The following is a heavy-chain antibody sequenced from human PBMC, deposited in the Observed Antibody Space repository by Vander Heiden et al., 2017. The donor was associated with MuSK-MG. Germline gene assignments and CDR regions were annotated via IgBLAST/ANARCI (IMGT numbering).Heavy chain of an antibody. J-gene: IGHJ4*02. Sequence: QVQLQQWGAGLLKPSETLSLTCAVYGGSFRGYYWSWIRPPPGKGLEWIGEINHSGSTNYNPSLKSRVTISVDTSKNQFSLKLSSVTAADTAVYYCARAGALWELRHYFDYWGQGTLVTVSS. CDR3: ARAGALWELRHYFDY. D-gene: IGHD1-26*01. CDR2: INHSGST. V-gene: IGHV4-34*01. CDR1: GGSFRGYY.